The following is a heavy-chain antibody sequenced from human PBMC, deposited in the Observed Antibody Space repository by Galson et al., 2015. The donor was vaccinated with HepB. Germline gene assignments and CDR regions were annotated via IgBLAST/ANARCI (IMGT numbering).Heavy chain of an antibody. J-gene: IGHJ3*02. D-gene: IGHD3-22*01. CDR3: ARDHGPRFSYYDSSGLDAEDAFDI. CDR2: IKQNGSEK. CDR1: GFTFSSYW. Sequence: SLRLSCAASGFTFSSYWMSWVRQAPGMGLEWVANIKQNGSEKYYVDSVKGRFTISRDNAKNSLYLQMNSLRAEDTAVYYCARDHGPRFSYYDSSGLDAEDAFDIWGQGTMVTVSS. V-gene: IGHV3-7*03.